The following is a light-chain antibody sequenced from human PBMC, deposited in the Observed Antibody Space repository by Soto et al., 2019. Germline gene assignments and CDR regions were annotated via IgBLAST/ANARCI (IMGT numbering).Light chain of an antibody. Sequence: DIQMTQSPSSLSASVGDRVTITCRASQGISTYLGWYQHKPGKVPKSLIYSASSLQSGVPSRFRASGSGTEFPLTLCDMQPADCATDYRQQDCRYPWLFGQGTKVEIK. CDR2: SAS. V-gene: IGKV1-16*01. CDR1: QGISTY. CDR3: QQDCRYPWL. J-gene: IGKJ1*01.